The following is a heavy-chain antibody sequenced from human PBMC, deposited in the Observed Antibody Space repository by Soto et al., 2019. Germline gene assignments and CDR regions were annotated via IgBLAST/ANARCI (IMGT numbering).Heavy chain of an antibody. Sequence: SETLSLTCTVSGGSISSYYWSWIRQPPGKGLEWIGYIYYSGSTNYNPSLKSRVTISVDTSKNQFSLKLSSVTAADTAVYYCARGNYDFWSGPTPYYFDYWGQGTLVTVSS. CDR2: IYYSGST. CDR3: ARGNYDFWSGPTPYYFDY. D-gene: IGHD3-3*01. CDR1: GGSISSYY. V-gene: IGHV4-59*01. J-gene: IGHJ4*02.